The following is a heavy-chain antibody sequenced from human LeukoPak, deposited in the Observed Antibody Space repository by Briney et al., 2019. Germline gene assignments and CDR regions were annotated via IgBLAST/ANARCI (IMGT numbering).Heavy chain of an antibody. Sequence: PSETLSLTCTVSGGSISSSSYYWGWIRQPPGKGLEWIGSIYYSGSTNYNPSLKSRVTISVDTSKNQFSLKLSSVTAADTAVYYCARRGVRYSSSWYVDYWGQGTLVTVSS. V-gene: IGHV4-39*07. CDR3: ARRGVRYSSSWYVDY. J-gene: IGHJ4*02. CDR1: GGSISSSSYY. CDR2: IYYSGST. D-gene: IGHD6-13*01.